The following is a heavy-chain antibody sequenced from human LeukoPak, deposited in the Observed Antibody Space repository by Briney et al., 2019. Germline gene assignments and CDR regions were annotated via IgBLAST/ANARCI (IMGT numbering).Heavy chain of an antibody. Sequence: PSQTLSLTCAVSGGSISSGGYSWSWIRQPPGKGLEWIGYIYHSGSTYYNPSLKSRVTISVDRSKNQFSLKLSSVTAADTAVYYCARGYQWLAYWGQGTLVTVSS. V-gene: IGHV4-30-2*01. CDR1: GGSISSGGYS. CDR3: ARGYQWLAY. D-gene: IGHD6-19*01. J-gene: IGHJ4*02. CDR2: IYHSGST.